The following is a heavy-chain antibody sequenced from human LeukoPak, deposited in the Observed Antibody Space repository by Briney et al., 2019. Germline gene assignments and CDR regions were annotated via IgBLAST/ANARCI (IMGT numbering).Heavy chain of an antibody. V-gene: IGHV4-39*07. J-gene: IGHJ4*02. CDR1: GGSISSSSYY. Sequence: SETLSLTCTVSGGSISSSSYYWGWIRQPPGKGLEWIGSIYYSGSTYYNPSLKSRVTISVDTSKNQFSLKVSSVTAADTAVYYCAPSLYDSSGYYFDYWGQGTLATVSS. D-gene: IGHD3-22*01. CDR2: IYYSGST. CDR3: APSLYDSSGYYFDY.